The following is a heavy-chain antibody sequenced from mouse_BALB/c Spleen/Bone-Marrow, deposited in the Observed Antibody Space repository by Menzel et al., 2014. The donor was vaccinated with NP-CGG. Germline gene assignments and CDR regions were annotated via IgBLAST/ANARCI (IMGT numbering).Heavy chain of an antibody. D-gene: IGHD3-1*01. V-gene: IGHV5-12-2*01. CDR2: ISNGGGST. J-gene: IGHJ4*01. CDR1: GFTFNSYT. CDR3: ARQLGLRWAMDY. Sequence: EVMLVESGGGLVQPGGSLKLSCAASGFTFNSYTVSWVRQTPEKRLEWVAYISNGGGSTYYPDTVKGRFTISRDNAKNTLYLQMSSLKSEDTAMYYCARQLGLRWAMDYWGQGTSVTVSS.